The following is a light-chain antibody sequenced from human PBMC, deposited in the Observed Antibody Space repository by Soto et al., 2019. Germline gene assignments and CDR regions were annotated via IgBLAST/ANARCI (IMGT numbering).Light chain of an antibody. CDR1: SSNIGSHT. J-gene: IGLJ3*02. CDR2: RNN. CDR3: AAWDDSLNGWV. V-gene: IGLV1-44*01. Sequence: QSVLTQPPSASGTPGQRVTISCSGSSSNIGSHTVNWYQQLPGTAPKLLIYRNNQRPSGVPDRFSDSKSGTSASLAISGLQSEDEADYYCAAWDDSLNGWVFGGGTKLTVL.